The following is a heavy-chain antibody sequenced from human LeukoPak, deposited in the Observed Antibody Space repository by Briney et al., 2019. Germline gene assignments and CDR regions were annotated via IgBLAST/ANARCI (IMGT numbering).Heavy chain of an antibody. D-gene: IGHD4-17*01. CDR2: ISSSSSYI. CDR1: GFTFSNYN. V-gene: IGHV3-21*06. Sequence: GGSLRLSCAASGFTFSNYNMNWVRQAPGKGLEWVSSISSSSSYIYYADSLKGRFTISRDSAKSSLYLQMNSLRAEDTAVYYCARDCYGDYCNWGQGTLVTVSS. CDR3: ARDCYGDYCN. J-gene: IGHJ4*02.